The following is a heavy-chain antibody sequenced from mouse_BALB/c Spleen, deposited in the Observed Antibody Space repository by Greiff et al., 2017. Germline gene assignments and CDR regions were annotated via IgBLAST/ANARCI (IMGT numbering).Heavy chain of an antibody. CDR1: GFTFTDYY. CDR3: ARAPFFFAY. CDR2: IRNKANGYTT. V-gene: IGHV7-3*02. J-gene: IGHJ3*01. Sequence: EVQRVESGGGLVQPGGSLRLSCATSGFTFTDYYMSWVRQPPGKALEWLGFIRNKANGYTTEYSASVKGRFTISRDNSQSILYLQMNTLRAEDSATYYCARAPFFFAYWGQGTLVTVSA.